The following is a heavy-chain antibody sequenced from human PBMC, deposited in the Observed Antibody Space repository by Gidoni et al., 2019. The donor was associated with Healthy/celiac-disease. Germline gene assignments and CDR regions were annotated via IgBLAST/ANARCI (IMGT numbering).Heavy chain of an antibody. V-gene: IGHV1-69*01. CDR2: IIPIFGTA. J-gene: IGHJ6*02. CDR3: AGAYYDYVWGSYRTTGMDV. CDR1: GGTFSSYA. D-gene: IGHD3-16*02. Sequence: GGTFSSYAISWVRQAPGQGLEWMGGIIPIFGTANYAQKFQGRVTITADESTSTAYMELSSLRSEEPAVYYCAGAYYDYVWGSYRTTGMDVWGQGTTVTVSS.